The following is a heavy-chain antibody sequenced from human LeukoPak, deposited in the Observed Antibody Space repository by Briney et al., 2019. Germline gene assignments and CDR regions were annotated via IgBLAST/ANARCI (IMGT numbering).Heavy chain of an antibody. CDR3: ARASDTAMVLGGDYFDY. J-gene: IGHJ4*02. CDR2: ISAYNGNT. V-gene: IGHV1-18*01. Sequence: GASVKVSCKASGYTFTSYGISWVRQAPGQGLEWMGWISAYNGNTNYAQKLQGRVTMTTDTSTSTAYMELRSLRSDDTAVYYCARASDTAMVLGGDYFDYWGQGTLVTVSS. CDR1: GYTFTSYG. D-gene: IGHD5-18*01.